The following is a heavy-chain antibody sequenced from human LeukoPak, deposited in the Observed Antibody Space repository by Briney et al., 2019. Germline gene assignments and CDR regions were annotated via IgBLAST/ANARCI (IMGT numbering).Heavy chain of an antibody. J-gene: IGHJ3*02. V-gene: IGHV1-2*02. Sequence: ASVKVSCKASGYTFTGYYMHWVRQAPGQGLEWMGWINPNGGGTNYAQKFQGRVTMTRDTSISTAYMELSRLRSDDTAVYYCARVTIAVAARGAFDIWGQGTMVTVSS. CDR1: GYTFTGYY. D-gene: IGHD6-19*01. CDR3: ARVTIAVAARGAFDI. CDR2: INPNGGGT.